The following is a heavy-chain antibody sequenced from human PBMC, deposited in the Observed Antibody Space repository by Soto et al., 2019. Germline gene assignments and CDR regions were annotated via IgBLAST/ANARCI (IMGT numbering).Heavy chain of an antibody. CDR2: VYMSGST. CDR3: ARTAGAAYYFDF. CDR1: GDSMTKYY. Sequence: SETLSLTCIVSGDSMTKYYWSWLRQPAGKGLEWIGRVYMSGSTNYNPSLKSRVTMSIDTSNNHFSLDLKSVTAADTAVYYCARTAGAAYYFDFWGQGALVTVSS. D-gene: IGHD6-13*01. V-gene: IGHV4-4*07. J-gene: IGHJ4*02.